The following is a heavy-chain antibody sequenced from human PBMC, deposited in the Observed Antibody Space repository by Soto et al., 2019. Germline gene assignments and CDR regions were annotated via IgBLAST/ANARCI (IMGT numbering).Heavy chain of an antibody. Sequence: SETLSLTCTVSGGSISSYYLSWIRQPPGKGLEWIGYIYYSGSTNYNPSLKSRVTISVDTSKNQFSLKLSSVTAADTAVYYCAGEGGHDSSGYYWSYFFDYWGQGTLVTVSS. J-gene: IGHJ4*02. D-gene: IGHD3-22*01. CDR3: AGEGGHDSSGYYWSYFFDY. CDR1: GGSISSYY. V-gene: IGHV4-59*01. CDR2: IYYSGST.